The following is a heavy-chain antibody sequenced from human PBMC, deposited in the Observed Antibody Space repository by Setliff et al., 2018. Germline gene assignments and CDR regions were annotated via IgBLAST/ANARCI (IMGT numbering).Heavy chain of an antibody. CDR1: GFTFSNYD. CDR3: ARSPANGGHDAFDI. Sequence: GGSLRLSCAASGFTFSNYDMNWVRQAPGKGLEWVSYIKSSGSSIYYADSVKGRFTISRDNAKNSLYLQMNSLGAEDTAVYYCARSPANGGHDAFDIWGQGTMVTVSS. CDR2: IKSSGSSI. D-gene: IGHD6-25*01. V-gene: IGHV3-48*03. J-gene: IGHJ3*02.